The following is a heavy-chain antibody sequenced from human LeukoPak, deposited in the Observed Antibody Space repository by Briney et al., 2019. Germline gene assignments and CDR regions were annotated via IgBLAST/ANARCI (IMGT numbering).Heavy chain of an antibody. CDR1: GYTFTSYD. CDR2: MNPNSGNT. J-gene: IGHJ5*02. V-gene: IGHV1-8*01. CDR3: ARRPFRGLRGRVVAATRPYVWFDP. D-gene: IGHD2-15*01. Sequence: ASVKVSCKASGYTFTSYDINWVRQATGQGLEWMGWMNPNSGNTGYAQKFQGRVTMTRNTSISTAYMELSSLRSEDTAVYYCARRPFRGLRGRVVAATRPYVWFDPWGQGTLVTVSS.